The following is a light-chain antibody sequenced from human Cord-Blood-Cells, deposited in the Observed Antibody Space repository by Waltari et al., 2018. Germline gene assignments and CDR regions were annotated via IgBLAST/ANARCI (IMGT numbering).Light chain of an antibody. CDR3: SSYTSSSTYV. CDR2: DVS. J-gene: IGLJ1*01. CDR1: SSDVGGYNY. Sequence: QSALTQPASVSGSPGQSITISCTATSSDVGGYNYVSWYQQHPGKAPKLMIYDVSNRPSEVSNRFSGSKSGNTASLTISGLQAEDEADYYCSSYTSSSTYVFGTGTKVTVL. V-gene: IGLV2-14*01.